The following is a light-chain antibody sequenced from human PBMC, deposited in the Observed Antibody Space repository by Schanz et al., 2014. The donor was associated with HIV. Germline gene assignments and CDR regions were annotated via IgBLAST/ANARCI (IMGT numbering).Light chain of an antibody. J-gene: IGLJ2*01. CDR1: SSNIGTNY. CDR2: TNN. V-gene: IGLV1-47*01. CDR3: SSYVDTYSVI. Sequence: QSVLTQPPSASGTTGQRVTISCSGSSSNIGTNYVYWYQQLPGTAPKLLIHTNNQRPSGVPDRFSGSKSGNTASLTVSGLQADDEADYYCSSYVDTYSVIFGGGTKLTVL.